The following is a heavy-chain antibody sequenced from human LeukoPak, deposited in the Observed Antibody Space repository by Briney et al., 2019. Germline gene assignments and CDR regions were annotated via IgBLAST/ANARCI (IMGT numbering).Heavy chain of an antibody. V-gene: IGHV3-23*01. CDR1: GFTFSSYA. D-gene: IGHD6-13*01. CDR2: ISYNCGST. CDR3: AKPPPDSSSWLFDY. Sequence: QTGGSLRLSCAASGFTFSSYAMSWVRQAPGKGLEWVSTISYNCGSTYYADSVKGRFTISRDNSKNTLYLQMNSLRAEDTAVYYCAKPPPDSSSWLFDYWGQGALVTVSS. J-gene: IGHJ4*02.